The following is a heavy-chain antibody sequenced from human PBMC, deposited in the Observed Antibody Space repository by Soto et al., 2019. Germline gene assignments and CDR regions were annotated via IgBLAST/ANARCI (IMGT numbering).Heavy chain of an antibody. CDR2: IYYSGST. CDR3: ARGVDYGDYDGGYAFDI. J-gene: IGHJ3*02. Sequence: ETLSLTCTVSGGSISSYYWSWIRQPPGKGLEWIGYIYYSGSTNYNPSLKSRVTISVDTSKNQFSLKLSSVTAADTAVYYCARGVDYGDYDGGYAFDIWGQGTMVTVSS. CDR1: GGSISSYY. V-gene: IGHV4-59*01. D-gene: IGHD4-17*01.